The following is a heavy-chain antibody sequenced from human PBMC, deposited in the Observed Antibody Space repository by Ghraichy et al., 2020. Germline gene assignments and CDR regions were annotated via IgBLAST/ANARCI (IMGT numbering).Heavy chain of an antibody. J-gene: IGHJ4*02. CDR2: MNPNSGNT. CDR3: ARVWDGSVPYYYDSSGYYSRRPGGIDY. Sequence: ASVKVSCKASGYTFTSYDINWVRQATGQGLEWMGWMNPNSGNTGYAQKFQGRVTMTRNTSISTAYMELSSLRSEDTAVYYCARVWDGSVPYYYDSSGYYSRRPGGIDYWGQGTLVTVSS. V-gene: IGHV1-8*01. CDR1: GYTFTSYD. D-gene: IGHD3-22*01.